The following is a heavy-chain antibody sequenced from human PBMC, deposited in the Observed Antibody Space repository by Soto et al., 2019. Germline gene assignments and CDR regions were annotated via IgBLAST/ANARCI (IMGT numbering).Heavy chain of an antibody. D-gene: IGHD2-15*01. CDR1: GGSFSGYY. J-gene: IGHJ6*03. CDR2: INHSGST. V-gene: IGHV4-34*01. Sequence: SETLSLTCAVYGGSFSGYYWSWIRQPPGKGLEWIGEINHSGSTNYNPSLKSRVTISVDTSKNQFSLKLSSVTAADTAVYYCARAQLYCSGGSCYYYYYYMDVWGKGTTVTVSS. CDR3: ARAQLYCSGGSCYYYYYYMDV.